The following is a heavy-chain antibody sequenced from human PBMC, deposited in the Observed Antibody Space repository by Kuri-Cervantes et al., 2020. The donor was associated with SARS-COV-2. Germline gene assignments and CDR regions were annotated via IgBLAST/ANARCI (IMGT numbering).Heavy chain of an antibody. CDR2: IYTSGST. V-gene: IGHV4-4*07. CDR3: ARVVRGVVDY. J-gene: IGHJ4*02. D-gene: IGHD3-10*01. CDR1: GYSISSGYY. Sequence: GSLRLSCAVSGYSISSGYYWGWIRQPAGKGLEWIGRIYTSGSTNYNPSLKSRVTMSVDTSKNQFSLKLSSVTAADTAVYYCARVVRGVVDYWGQGTLVTVSS.